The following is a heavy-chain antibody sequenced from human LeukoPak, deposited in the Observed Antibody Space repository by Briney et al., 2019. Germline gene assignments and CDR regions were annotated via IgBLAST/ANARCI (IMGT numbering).Heavy chain of an antibody. D-gene: IGHD6-13*01. CDR1: DGSISFYY. CDR2: IHYSGST. Sequence: KPSETLSLTCTVSDGSISFYYWSWIRQPPGKGLEWIGYIHYSGSTNYNPSLKSRVTISVDTSKNQFSLKLSSVTAADTAVYYCARNEAQQLVYYYYYMDVWGKGTTVTVFS. V-gene: IGHV4-59*08. CDR3: ARNEAQQLVYYYYYMDV. J-gene: IGHJ6*03.